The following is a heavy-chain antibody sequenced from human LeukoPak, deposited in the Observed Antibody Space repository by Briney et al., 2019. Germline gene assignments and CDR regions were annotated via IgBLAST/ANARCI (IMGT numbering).Heavy chain of an antibody. CDR3: ARLPRIAGPLDY. J-gene: IGHJ4*02. Sequence: SETLSPTCTISGGSISGYYRSWIRQPAGKGLEWIGRIYTSGSTNYNPSLKSRVTMSVDTSKNHFSLKVSSVTAADTAVYYCARLPRIAGPLDYWGQGTLVTVSS. D-gene: IGHD6-6*01. CDR1: GGSISGYY. V-gene: IGHV4-4*07. CDR2: IYTSGST.